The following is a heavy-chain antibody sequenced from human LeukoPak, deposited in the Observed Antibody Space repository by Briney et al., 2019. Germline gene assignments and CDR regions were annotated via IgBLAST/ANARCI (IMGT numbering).Heavy chain of an antibody. D-gene: IGHD2-21*02. Sequence: TPSETLSLTCAVYGGSFSGYYWSWIRQPPGKGLEWIGEINHSGSTNYNPSLKSRVTISVDTSKNQFSLKLSSATAADTAVYYCARVAQVTPARSYYYYGMDVWGQGTTVTVSS. V-gene: IGHV4-34*01. J-gene: IGHJ6*02. CDR2: INHSGST. CDR3: ARVAQVTPARSYYYYGMDV. CDR1: GGSFSGYY.